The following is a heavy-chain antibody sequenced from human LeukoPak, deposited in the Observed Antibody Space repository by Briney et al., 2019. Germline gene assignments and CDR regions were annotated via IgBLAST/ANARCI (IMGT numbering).Heavy chain of an antibody. Sequence: PSETLSLTCTVSGGSINNYYWSWIRQPPGKGLEWIGYIYYSGSTYYNPSLKSRVTISVDTSKNQFSLKLSSVTAADTAVYYCARDTPYCSGGSCYSGGNLDYWGQGTLVTVSS. D-gene: IGHD2-15*01. CDR3: ARDTPYCSGGSCYSGGNLDY. CDR1: GGSINNYY. CDR2: IYYSGST. V-gene: IGHV4-59*12. J-gene: IGHJ4*02.